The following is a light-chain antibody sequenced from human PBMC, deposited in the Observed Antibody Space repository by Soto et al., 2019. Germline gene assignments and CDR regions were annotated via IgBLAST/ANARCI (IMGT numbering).Light chain of an antibody. Sequence: QSALTQPPSASGSPGQSVTISCTGTSSDVGGYNYVSWYQQHPGKVPKLMVYEVNKRPSGVPDRFSGSKSGNTASLTVSGLEDEDEAYYYCTSSAGGTSVFGTGTKLTVL. CDR1: SSDVGGYNY. CDR2: EVN. J-gene: IGLJ1*01. CDR3: TSSAGGTSV. V-gene: IGLV2-8*01.